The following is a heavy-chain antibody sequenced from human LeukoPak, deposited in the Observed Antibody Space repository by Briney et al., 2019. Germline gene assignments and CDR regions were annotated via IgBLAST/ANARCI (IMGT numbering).Heavy chain of an antibody. J-gene: IGHJ4*02. CDR3: ARDRGSGSYYGDY. Sequence: ASVKVPCKASGGTFSSYAISWVRQAPGQGLEWMGGIIPIFGTANYAQKFQGRVTITTDESTSTAYMELSSLRSEGTAVYYCARDRGSGSYYGDYWGQGTLATVSS. CDR1: GGTFSSYA. V-gene: IGHV1-69*05. CDR2: IIPIFGTA. D-gene: IGHD1-26*01.